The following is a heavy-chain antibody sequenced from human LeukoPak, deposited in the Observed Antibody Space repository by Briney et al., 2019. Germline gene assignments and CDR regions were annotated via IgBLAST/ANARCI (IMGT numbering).Heavy chain of an antibody. J-gene: IGHJ4*02. V-gene: IGHV3-11*04. CDR2: ISNGAGGTI. CDR3: ARDLSLNSYGDPYVDY. Sequence: GGSLRLSCAASGFIFSDHYMSWIRQAPGKGLEWISYISNGAGGTIHYADSVKGRFTISRDNAKNSVFLQMNSLRAEDTAVYYCARDLSLNSYGDPYVDYWGQGTLVTVSS. CDR1: GFIFSDHY. D-gene: IGHD5-18*01.